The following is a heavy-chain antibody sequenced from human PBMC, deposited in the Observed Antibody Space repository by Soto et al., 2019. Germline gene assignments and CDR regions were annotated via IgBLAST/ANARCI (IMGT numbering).Heavy chain of an antibody. D-gene: IGHD3-16*01. Sequence: GGSLRLSCAASGFTFRSYGMHWVRQAPGKGLEWVAGISHDGTNEYYADSVKGRFTISRDNSKNTLYLEVNSLRAEDTAVYYCAKEMPIRGYVWDYWGQGTLVTVSS. V-gene: IGHV3-30*18. J-gene: IGHJ4*02. CDR1: GFTFRSYG. CDR3: AKEMPIRGYVWDY. CDR2: ISHDGTNE.